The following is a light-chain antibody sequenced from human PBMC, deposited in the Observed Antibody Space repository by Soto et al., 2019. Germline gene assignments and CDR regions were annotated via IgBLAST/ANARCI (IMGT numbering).Light chain of an antibody. Sequence: EIVLTQSPVTLSLSPGERATLSCRASQSVSTSFAWYQQKPGQALRLVIYDASSRASGIPARFSGTGSGTDFTLTISSLEPEDFAVYYCQQRSSWPLTFGGGTKVDIK. CDR3: QQRSSWPLT. CDR2: DAS. J-gene: IGKJ4*01. V-gene: IGKV3-11*01. CDR1: QSVSTS.